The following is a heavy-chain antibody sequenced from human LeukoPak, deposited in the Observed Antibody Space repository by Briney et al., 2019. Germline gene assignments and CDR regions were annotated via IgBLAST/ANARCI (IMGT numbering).Heavy chain of an antibody. J-gene: IGHJ3*02. V-gene: IGHV3-13*01. CDR2: IGTAGDT. D-gene: IGHD2-21*02. Sequence: GGSLRLSCAASGFTFSSYDMHWVRQATGKGPEWVSAIGTAGDTYYPGSVKGRFTISRENAKNSLYLQMNSLRAGDTAVYYCARSRALNCGGDCDAFDIWGQGTMVTVSS. CDR1: GFTFSSYD. CDR3: ARSRALNCGGDCDAFDI.